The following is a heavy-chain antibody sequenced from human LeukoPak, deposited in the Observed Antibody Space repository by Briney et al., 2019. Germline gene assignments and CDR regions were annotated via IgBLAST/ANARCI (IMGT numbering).Heavy chain of an antibody. CDR3: ARGRGNYYYGSGSYYKVVWFDP. CDR2: INHSGST. V-gene: IGHV4-39*07. CDR1: GGSISGSSYY. D-gene: IGHD3-10*01. J-gene: IGHJ5*02. Sequence: SEALSLTCTVSGGSISGSSYYWGWIRQPPGKGLEWIGEINHSGSTNYNPSLKSRVTISVDTSKNQFSLKLSSVTAADTAVYYCARGRGNYYYGSGSYYKVVWFDPWGQGTLVTVSS.